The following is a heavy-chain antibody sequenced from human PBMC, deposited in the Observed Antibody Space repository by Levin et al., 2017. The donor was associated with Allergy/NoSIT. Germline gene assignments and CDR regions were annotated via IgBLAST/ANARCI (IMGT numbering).Heavy chain of an antibody. V-gene: IGHV4-39*01. J-gene: IGHJ4*02. Sequence: KPSETLSLTCTVSGGSISSNSYLWGWIRQPPGTGLEWIGTMYYSGSTYYNPSLKSRVIISVDTSKNQFSLKLSSVTAADTAVYYCARRPYDSGSSYLFDYWGQGTLVTVSS. CDR1: GGSISSNSYL. D-gene: IGHD3-10*01. CDR2: MYYSGST. CDR3: ARRPYDSGSSYLFDY.